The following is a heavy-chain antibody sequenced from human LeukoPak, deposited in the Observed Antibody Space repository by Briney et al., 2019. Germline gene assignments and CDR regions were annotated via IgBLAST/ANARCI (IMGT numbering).Heavy chain of an antibody. V-gene: IGHV7-4-1*02. CDR2: INANTGNP. D-gene: IGHD3-10*01. CDR3: ARNRVDSQFGELLPDAFDI. J-gene: IGHJ3*02. CDR1: GYTFTSYS. Sequence: ASVKVSCKASGYTFTSYSMNWVRQAPGQGLEYMGWINANTGNPTYAQGFTGRFVFSLDTSVSTAYLQISSLRSEDTAVYYCARNRVDSQFGELLPDAFDIWGQGTVVTVSS.